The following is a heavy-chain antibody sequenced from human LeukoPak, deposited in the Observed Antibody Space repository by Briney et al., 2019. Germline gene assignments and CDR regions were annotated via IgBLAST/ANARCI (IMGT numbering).Heavy chain of an antibody. CDR1: GFTFSSYA. J-gene: IGHJ4*02. CDR3: ARVASGLGAYYFDY. CDR2: ISSNGGST. D-gene: IGHD3-16*01. V-gene: IGHV3-64*01. Sequence: GGSLRLSCAASGFTFSSYAMHWVRQAPGKGPEYVSAISSNGGSTYYANSVKGRFTISRDNSKNTLYLQMGSLRAEDMAVYYCARVASGLGAYYFDYWGQGTLVTVSS.